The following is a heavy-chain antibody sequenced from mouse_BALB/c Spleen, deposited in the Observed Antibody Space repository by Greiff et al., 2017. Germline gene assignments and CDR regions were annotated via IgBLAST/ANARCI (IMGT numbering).Heavy chain of an antibody. D-gene: IGHD3-2*01. CDR1: GISITTGNYR. V-gene: IGHV3-5*02. CDR3: ARVSGQLGMDY. J-gene: IGHJ4*01. Sequence: DVKLVESGPGLVKPSQTVSLTCTVTGISITTGNYRWSWIRQFPGNKLEWIGYIYYSGTITYNPSLTSRTTITRDTSKNQFFLEMNSLTAEDTATYYCARVSGQLGMDYWGQGTSVTVAS. CDR2: IYYSGTI.